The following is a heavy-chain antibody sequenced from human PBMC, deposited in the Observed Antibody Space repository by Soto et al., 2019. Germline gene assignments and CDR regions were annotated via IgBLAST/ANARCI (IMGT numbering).Heavy chain of an antibody. J-gene: IGHJ5*02. CDR1: GFTFSDYY. Sequence: GGSLRLSCAASGFTFSDYYMSWIRQAPGRGLECVSYITSSGSPIYYADSVKGRFTISRDNAKNSLYLQMNSLRAEDTAVYYCARGAFTGWFDPWGQGTLVTVSS. D-gene: IGHD4-4*01. CDR3: ARGAFTGWFDP. V-gene: IGHV3-11*01. CDR2: ITSSGSPI.